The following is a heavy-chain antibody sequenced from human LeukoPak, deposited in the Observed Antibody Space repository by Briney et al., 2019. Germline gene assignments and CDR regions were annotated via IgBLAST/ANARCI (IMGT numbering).Heavy chain of an antibody. Sequence: ASVKVSCKASGYTFTGYYMHWVRQAPGQGLEWMGWINPNSGGTNYAQKFQGWVTMTRDTSISTAYMELSRLRSDDTAVYYCARSIAAADPNDDAFDIWGQGTMVTVSS. V-gene: IGHV1-2*04. CDR2: INPNSGGT. CDR1: GYTFTGYY. J-gene: IGHJ3*02. D-gene: IGHD6-13*01. CDR3: ARSIAAADPNDDAFDI.